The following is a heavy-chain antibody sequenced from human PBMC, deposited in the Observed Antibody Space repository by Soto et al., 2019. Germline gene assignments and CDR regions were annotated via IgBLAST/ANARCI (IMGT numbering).Heavy chain of an antibody. V-gene: IGHV3-48*03. D-gene: IGHD6-19*01. Sequence: EVLLVESGGGLVQPGGSLRLSCAASGFTFSNFEMNWVRQAPGKGPEWVSYISDRGGAIYYSDSVRGRFTISRDTAKNSLYLQMSSLRVEDTAVYYCAREAGFYFDYLGQGTLVTVSS. CDR1: GFTFSNFE. CDR3: AREAGFYFDY. J-gene: IGHJ4*02. CDR2: ISDRGGAI.